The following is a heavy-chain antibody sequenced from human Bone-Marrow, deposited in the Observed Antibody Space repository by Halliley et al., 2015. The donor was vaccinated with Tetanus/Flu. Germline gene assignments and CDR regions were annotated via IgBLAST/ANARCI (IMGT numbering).Heavy chain of an antibody. J-gene: IGHJ3*02. CDR3: GKEGYRGGDHGFDEALDI. V-gene: IGHV3-23*01. Sequence: YSADSVKGRFTISRDNSKNTVFLQMNSLRAEDTAVYYGGKEGYRGGDHGFDEALDIWGQGTMVPVSS. D-gene: IGHD1-26*01.